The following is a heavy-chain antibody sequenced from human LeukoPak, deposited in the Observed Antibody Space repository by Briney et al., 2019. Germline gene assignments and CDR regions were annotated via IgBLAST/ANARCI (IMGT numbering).Heavy chain of an antibody. Sequence: GESLKISCKGSGYSFTSYWIGWVRQMPGKGLEWMGIIYPGDSDTRYSPSFQGQVTISADKSISTAYLQWSSLKASDTAVYYCARDFPKHYGGNSFDYWGQGTLVTVSS. CDR2: IYPGDSDT. CDR1: GYSFTSYW. J-gene: IGHJ4*02. CDR3: ARDFPKHYGGNSFDY. V-gene: IGHV5-51*01. D-gene: IGHD4-23*01.